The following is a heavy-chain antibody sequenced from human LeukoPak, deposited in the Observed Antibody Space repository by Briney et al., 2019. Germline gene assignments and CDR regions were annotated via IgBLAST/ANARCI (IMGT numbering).Heavy chain of an antibody. CDR2: ISAYNGNT. Sequence: ASVKVSCKASGGTFSSYGISWVRQAPGQGLEWMGWISAYNGNTNYAQKLQGRVTMTTDTSTSTAYMELRSLRSDDTAVYYCARGNVVVVAATPTYNWFDPWGQGTLVTVSS. V-gene: IGHV1-18*01. CDR3: ARGNVVVVAATPTYNWFDP. D-gene: IGHD2-15*01. CDR1: GGTFSSYG. J-gene: IGHJ5*02.